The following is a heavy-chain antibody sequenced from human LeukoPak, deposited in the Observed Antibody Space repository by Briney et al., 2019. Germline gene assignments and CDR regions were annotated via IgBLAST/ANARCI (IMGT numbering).Heavy chain of an antibody. Sequence: LGGSLRLSCAASGFTFSSYWMSWVRQAPGKGLEWVANIKEDGSEKFYVDSVKGRFSMPRDNARNSLYLQMNSLRAEDTAVYYCARGVPTGIDYFDYWGQGTLVTVSS. CDR1: GFTFSSYW. J-gene: IGHJ4*02. CDR3: ARGVPTGIDYFDY. CDR2: IKEDGSEK. D-gene: IGHD1-1*01. V-gene: IGHV3-7*01.